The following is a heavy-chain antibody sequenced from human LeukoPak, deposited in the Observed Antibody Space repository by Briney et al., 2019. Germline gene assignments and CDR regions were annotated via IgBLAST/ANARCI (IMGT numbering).Heavy chain of an antibody. CDR2: ISSNGGST. J-gene: IGHJ4*02. Sequence: GGSLRLSCAASGFTFSSYAMPWVRQAPGKVLEYVSAISSNGGSTYYANSVKGRFTISRDNSKNTLYLQMNSLRAEDTAVYYCASSWIEWGPTSTNYNSGYDMFDYWGQGTLVTVSS. D-gene: IGHD5-12*01. CDR3: ASSWIEWGPTSTNYNSGYDMFDY. V-gene: IGHV3-64*01. CDR1: GFTFSSYA.